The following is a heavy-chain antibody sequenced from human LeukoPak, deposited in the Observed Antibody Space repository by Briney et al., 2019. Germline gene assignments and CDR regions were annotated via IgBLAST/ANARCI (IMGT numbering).Heavy chain of an antibody. CDR2: IIPIFGTA. Sequence: APVKVSCKASGGTFSSYAISWVRQAPGQGLEWMGGIIPIFGTANYAQKFQGRVTITADESTSTAYMELSSLRSEDTAVYYCARDYYDSSGYYFDYWGQGTLVTVSS. CDR3: ARDYYDSSGYYFDY. CDR1: GGTFSSYA. J-gene: IGHJ4*02. V-gene: IGHV1-69*13. D-gene: IGHD3-22*01.